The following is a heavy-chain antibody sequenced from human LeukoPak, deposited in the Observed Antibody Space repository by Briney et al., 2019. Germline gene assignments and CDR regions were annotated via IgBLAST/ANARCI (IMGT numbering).Heavy chain of an antibody. Sequence: GGSLRLSCAASGFTFSSYAMHWVRQARGKGLEWVAVISYDGSNKYYADSVKGRFTISRDNSKNTLYLQMNSLRAEDTAVYYCAKMDDYVWGLGSFDYWGQGTLVTVSS. CDR3: AKMDDYVWGLGSFDY. CDR2: ISYDGSNK. V-gene: IGHV3-30*04. CDR1: GFTFSSYA. J-gene: IGHJ4*02. D-gene: IGHD3-16*01.